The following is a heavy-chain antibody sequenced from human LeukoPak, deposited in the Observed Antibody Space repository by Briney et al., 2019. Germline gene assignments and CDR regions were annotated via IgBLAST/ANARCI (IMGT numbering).Heavy chain of an antibody. Sequence: GGSLRLSCASSGFTFSAYHMNWVRQAPGKGLEWISFISTDSGTLYYADSVKGRFTISRDNAKNSLYLQMSSLRADDMAVYYCATLVATTRFDYWGQGTLVTVSS. CDR3: ATLVATTRFDY. J-gene: IGHJ4*02. V-gene: IGHV3-48*04. CDR1: GFTFSAYH. D-gene: IGHD5-12*01. CDR2: ISTDSGTL.